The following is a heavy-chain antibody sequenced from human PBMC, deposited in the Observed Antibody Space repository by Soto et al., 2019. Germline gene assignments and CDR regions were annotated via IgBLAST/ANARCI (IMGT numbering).Heavy chain of an antibody. D-gene: IGHD2-15*01. CDR2: IYYSGST. V-gene: IGHV4-59*08. CDR1: GGSISSYY. CDR3: ARHGQYCSGGSCYSGLYNWFDP. J-gene: IGHJ5*02. Sequence: SETLSLTCTFSGGSISSYYWSWIRQPPGKGLEWIGYIYYSGSTNYNPSLKSRVTISVDTSKNQFSLKLSSVTAADTAVYYCARHGQYCSGGSCYSGLYNWFDPWGQGTLVTVSS.